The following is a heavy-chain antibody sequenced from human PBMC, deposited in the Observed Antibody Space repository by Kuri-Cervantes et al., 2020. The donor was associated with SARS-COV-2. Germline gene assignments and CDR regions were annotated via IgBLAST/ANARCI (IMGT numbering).Heavy chain of an antibody. CDR1: RGTLSSYV. J-gene: IGHJ6*02. D-gene: IGHD3-10*01. CDR3: AAGLLWFGHWGYGMDV. CDR2: ISAYNGNT. Sequence: ASVKVSCKASRGTLSSYVISWVRQAPGQGLEWMGWISAYNGNTNYAQKLQGRVTMTTDTSTSTAYMELRSLRSDDTAVYYCAAGLLWFGHWGYGMDVWGQGTTVTVSS. V-gene: IGHV1-18*01.